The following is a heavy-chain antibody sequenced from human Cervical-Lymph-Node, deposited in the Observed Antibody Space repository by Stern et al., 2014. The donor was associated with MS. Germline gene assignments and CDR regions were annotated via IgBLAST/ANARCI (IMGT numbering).Heavy chain of an antibody. Sequence: QVTLKESGPTLVKPTQTLTLTCTFSGFSLSTSGVGVGWLRQPTGKALEWLALIYWDDDKRYSPSLKSRLTITKDTSKNQVVLTMTNMDPVDTATYYCARNYGDTTYFDYWGQGTLVTVSS. CDR3: ARNYGDTTYFDY. J-gene: IGHJ4*02. V-gene: IGHV2-5*02. D-gene: IGHD4-17*01. CDR1: GFSLSTSGVG. CDR2: IYWDDDK.